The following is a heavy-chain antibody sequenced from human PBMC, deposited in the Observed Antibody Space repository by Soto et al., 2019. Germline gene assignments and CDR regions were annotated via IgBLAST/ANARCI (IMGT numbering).Heavy chain of an antibody. J-gene: IGHJ4*02. Sequence: GESLKISCNGSGYSFTIYCIGLVRQMPGKGLEWMGIIYPGDSDTRYSPSFQGQVAISADKSISTAYLQWSSLKASDTAMYYCARRGYSHYDYWGQGTLVTVSS. V-gene: IGHV5-51*01. D-gene: IGHD5-18*01. CDR1: GYSFTIYC. CDR3: ARRGYSHYDY. CDR2: IYPGDSDT.